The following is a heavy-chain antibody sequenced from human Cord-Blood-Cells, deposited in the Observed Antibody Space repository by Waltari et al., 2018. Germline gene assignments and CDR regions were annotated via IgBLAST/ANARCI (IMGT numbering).Heavy chain of an antibody. V-gene: IGHV1-24*01. CDR2: FDPEDGET. Sequence: QVQLVQSGAEVKKPGASVKVSCKVSGYTLTELSMHWVRQAPGKGLEWMGGFDPEDGETIYAQKFQGRVTITEDTSTDTAYRGLSSLRSEDTAVYYCATDSRHTRITIFGVVTDNWFDPWGQGTLVTVSS. CDR3: ATDSRHTRITIFGVVTDNWFDP. D-gene: IGHD3-3*01. CDR1: GYTLTELS. J-gene: IGHJ5*02.